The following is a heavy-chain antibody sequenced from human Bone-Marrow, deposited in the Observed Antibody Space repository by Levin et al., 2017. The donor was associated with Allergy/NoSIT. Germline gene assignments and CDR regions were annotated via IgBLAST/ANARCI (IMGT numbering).Heavy chain of an antibody. J-gene: IGHJ4*02. CDR3: ARDRPRLCTGGSCDGGY. CDR1: GYIFTNYG. V-gene: IGHV1-18*01. CDR2: INANNGDT. Sequence: ASVKVSCKASGYIFTNYGITWVRQAPGQGLEWMGWINANNGDTYYAQKFKGRATMTTDASTSTAYMEMRGLKSDVTAVYFCARDRPRLCTGGSCDGGYWGQGTLVTVSS. D-gene: IGHD2-15*01.